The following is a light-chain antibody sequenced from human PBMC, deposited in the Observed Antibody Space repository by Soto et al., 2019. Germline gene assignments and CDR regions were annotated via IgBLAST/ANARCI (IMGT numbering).Light chain of an antibody. Sequence: QPVLTQSPSASASLGPSVKLTCTLTSGHSNYAIAWHQQQPEKGPRYLMKLYRDGSHSMGDGIPNRFSGSSSGAERYLTISSLQSEDEADYYCQTWGTGIVIFGGGTKLTVL. J-gene: IGLJ2*01. V-gene: IGLV4-69*01. CDR1: SGHSNYA. CDR3: QTWGTGIVI. CDR2: LYRDGSH.